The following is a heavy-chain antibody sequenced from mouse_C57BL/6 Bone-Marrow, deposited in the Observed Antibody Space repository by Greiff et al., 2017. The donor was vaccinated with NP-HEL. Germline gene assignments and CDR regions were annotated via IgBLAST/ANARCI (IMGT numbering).Heavy chain of an antibody. D-gene: IGHD1-1*01. CDR1: GYTFTSYW. CDR2: IDPSDSYT. V-gene: IGHV1-59*01. Sequence: QVQLQQPGAELVRPGTSVKLSCKASGYTFTSYWMHWVKRRPGQGLEWIGVIDPSDSYTNYNQKFKGKATLTVDTSSSTAYMQLSSLTSEDSAVYYCASVVADYWGQGTTLTVSS. CDR3: ASVVADY. J-gene: IGHJ2*01.